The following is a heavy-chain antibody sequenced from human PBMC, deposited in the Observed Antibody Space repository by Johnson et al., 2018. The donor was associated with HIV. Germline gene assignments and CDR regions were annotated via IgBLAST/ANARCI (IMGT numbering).Heavy chain of an antibody. D-gene: IGHD1-7*01. Sequence: QVQLVESGGGLVKPGGSLRLSCAASGFNFSDYYMSWIRQAPGKGLEWISYISSSGGGTYYADSVKGRFTISRDNSKNTLYLQMNSLRAEDTAVYYCGRERSGTIAFDIWGQGTMVTVSS. CDR1: GFNFSDYY. V-gene: IGHV3-11*01. J-gene: IGHJ3*02. CDR3: GRERSGTIAFDI. CDR2: ISSSGGGT.